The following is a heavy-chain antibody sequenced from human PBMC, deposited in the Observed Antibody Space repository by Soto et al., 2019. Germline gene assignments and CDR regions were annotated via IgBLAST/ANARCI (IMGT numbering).Heavy chain of an antibody. CDR1: GFTVSNNY. D-gene: IGHD1-26*01. Sequence: EVQVVESGGRLVQPGGSLRLSCAASGFTVSNNYMTWVRQAPGKGLEWVSLIYSRGGTDYADSVKGRFTISRDNSKNMVYLQMNSLRVEDTAVYYCARGGSGSQTVGYWGQGARVTVSS. CDR2: IYSRGGT. CDR3: ARGGSGSQTVGY. J-gene: IGHJ4*02. V-gene: IGHV3-66*01.